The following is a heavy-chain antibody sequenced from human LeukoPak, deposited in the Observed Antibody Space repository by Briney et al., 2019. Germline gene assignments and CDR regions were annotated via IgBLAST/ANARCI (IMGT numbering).Heavy chain of an antibody. CDR2: MNPNSGNT. CDR3: ARGLVTIFGVENWFDP. V-gene: IGHV1-8*03. Sequence: GASVKVSCKASGYTFTSYDINWVRQATGQGLEWMGWMNPNSGNTGYAQKFQGRVTITRNTSISTAYMELSSLRSEDTAVYYCARGLVTIFGVENWFDPWGQGTLVTVSS. D-gene: IGHD3-3*01. J-gene: IGHJ5*02. CDR1: GYTFTSYD.